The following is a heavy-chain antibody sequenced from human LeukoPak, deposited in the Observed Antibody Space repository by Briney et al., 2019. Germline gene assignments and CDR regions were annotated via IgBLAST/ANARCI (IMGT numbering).Heavy chain of an antibody. CDR3: VITSATGPIDY. Sequence: GSLRLSCAASGFSFSSYTMNWVRQAPGKGLEWVSIISSSSSYIYYADSVKGRFTISRDNSKNTLYLQMSSLRAEDTAVYYCVITSATGPIDYWGQGTLVTVSS. CDR1: GFSFSSYT. CDR2: ISSSSSYI. V-gene: IGHV3-21*01. J-gene: IGHJ4*02.